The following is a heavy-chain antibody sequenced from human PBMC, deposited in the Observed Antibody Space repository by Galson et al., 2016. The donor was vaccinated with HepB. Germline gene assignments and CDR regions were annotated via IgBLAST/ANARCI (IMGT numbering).Heavy chain of an antibody. Sequence: SETLSLTCTVSGGSISSTNYYWGWIRQPPGKGLEWIGSIYYSGSTYYNRSLKSRVTISLDTSKNHFSLTLSSVTAADTAVYYCARRHGYNPFDYWGQGTLVTVSS. V-gene: IGHV4-39*07. CDR3: ARRHGYNPFDY. CDR1: GGSISSTNYY. D-gene: IGHD5-24*01. J-gene: IGHJ4*02. CDR2: IYYSGST.